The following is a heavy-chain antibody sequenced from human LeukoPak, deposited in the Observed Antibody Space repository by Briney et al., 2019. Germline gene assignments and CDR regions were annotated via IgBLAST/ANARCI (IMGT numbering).Heavy chain of an antibody. CDR2: IIPIFGTA. J-gene: IGHJ4*02. D-gene: IGHD6-6*01. Sequence: SVKVSCKAPGGTFSSYAISWVRQAPGQGLEWMGGIIPIFGTANYAQKFQGRVTITADESTSTAYMELSSLRSEDTAVYYCASCAIAARPPYYFDYWGQGTLVTVSS. V-gene: IGHV1-69*13. CDR3: ASCAIAARPPYYFDY. CDR1: GGTFSSYA.